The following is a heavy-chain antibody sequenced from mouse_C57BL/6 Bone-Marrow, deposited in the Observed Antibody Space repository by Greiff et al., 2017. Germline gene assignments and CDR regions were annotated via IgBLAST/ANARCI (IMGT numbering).Heavy chain of an antibody. D-gene: IGHD2-1*01. V-gene: IGHV1-64*01. CDR3: ASGGLYYCNHYFYY. CDR2: IHPNSGST. Sequence: QVQLQQPGAELVKPGASVKLSCKASGYTFTSYWMHWVKQRPGQGLEWIGMIHPNSGSTNYNEKFKSKATLTVDKSSSTAYMQLSSLTSEDAAVYYCASGGLYYCNHYFYYWGQGTTLTSSS. J-gene: IGHJ2*01. CDR1: GYTFTSYW.